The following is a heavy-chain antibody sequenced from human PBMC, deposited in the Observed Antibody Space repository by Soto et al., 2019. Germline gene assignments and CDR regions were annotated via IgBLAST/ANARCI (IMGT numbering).Heavy chain of an antibody. V-gene: IGHV3-30*15. CDR3: ARVRGAPVDINLPLPATFDY. D-gene: IGHD5-12*01. CDR2: ISFDGANT. Sequence: GGSLILSCAASGFTFSSYVMYWVRQAPGKGLELVALISFDGANTYYADSVKGRFTISRDNSGNSLYLQMSSLRGEDTAIYYCARVRGAPVDINLPLPATFDYWGQGTQVTVSS. J-gene: IGHJ4*02. CDR1: GFTFSSYV.